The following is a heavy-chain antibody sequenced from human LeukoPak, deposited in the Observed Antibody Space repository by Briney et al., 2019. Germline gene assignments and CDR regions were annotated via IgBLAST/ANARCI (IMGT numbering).Heavy chain of an antibody. CDR1: GYTFTGYY. J-gene: IGHJ4*02. Sequence: GASVKVSCKASGYTFTGYYMHWVRQAPGQGLEWMGWINPNSGGTNYAQKFQGRVTMTRDTSISTAYMELSRLRSDDTAVYYCARATRPQGDSSSWPDYWGQGTLVTVSS. CDR2: INPNSGGT. D-gene: IGHD6-13*01. CDR3: ARATRPQGDSSSWPDY. V-gene: IGHV1-2*02.